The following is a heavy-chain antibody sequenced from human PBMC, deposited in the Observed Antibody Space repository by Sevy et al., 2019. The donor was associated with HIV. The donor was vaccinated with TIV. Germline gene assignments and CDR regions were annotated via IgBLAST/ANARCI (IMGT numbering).Heavy chain of an antibody. CDR2: ISVHNGNT. CDR1: GYTFTSYG. Sequence: ASVKVSCKASGYTFTSYGMSWVRQAPGQGLEWMGWISVHNGNTNYAQKLQGRVTMTTDTSTSTAYMELRSLRSDDTAVYYCAREGITMVRGVIIAFDYWGQGTLVTVSS. CDR3: AREGITMVRGVIIAFDY. J-gene: IGHJ4*02. D-gene: IGHD3-10*01. V-gene: IGHV1-18*01.